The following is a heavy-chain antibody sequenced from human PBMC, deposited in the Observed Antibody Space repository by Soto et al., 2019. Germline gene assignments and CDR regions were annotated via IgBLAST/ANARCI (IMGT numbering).Heavy chain of an antibody. Sequence: QVQLVQSGAEVKKPGSSVRVSCKASGDTFTFYSINWVRQAPGLGLEWMGRINPILSMSNYAQRFQGRVTMTADKAMRTADMDVSPLRSERPAMYYCQRSYGSGQRAFDYWGAGALVTVSS. J-gene: IGHJ4*02. D-gene: IGHD3-10*01. CDR2: INPILSMS. CDR1: GDTFTFYS. V-gene: IGHV1-69*02. CDR3: QRSYGSGQRAFDY.